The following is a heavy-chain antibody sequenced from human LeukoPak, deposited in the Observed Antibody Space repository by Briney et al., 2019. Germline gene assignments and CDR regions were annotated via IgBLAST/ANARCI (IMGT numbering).Heavy chain of an antibody. CDR3: AKDIRSAHNSAWYGWFGP. CDR2: IYSGGST. J-gene: IGHJ5*02. D-gene: IGHD6-13*01. CDR1: GFTVSSNY. V-gene: IGHV3-53*01. Sequence: PGGSLRLSCAASGFTVSSNYMSWVRQAPGKGLEWVSVIYSGGSTYYADSVKGRFTISRDNSKDTLFLQMHSLRAEDTAVYYCAKDIRSAHNSAWYGWFGPWGQGILVTVSS.